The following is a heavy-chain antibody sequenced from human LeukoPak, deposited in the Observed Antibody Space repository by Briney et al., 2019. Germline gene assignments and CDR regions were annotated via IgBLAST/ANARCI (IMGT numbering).Heavy chain of an antibody. CDR2: LNSDGSGT. V-gene: IGHV3-74*01. Sequence: GGSLRLSCVASGFTFSRYKMHWVRQAPGKGLMWVSGLNSDGSGTTYADSVKGRFTISRDNAKNTLYLQMNSLRAEDTAVYYCARAKYYYGSGSYYDAFDIWGQGTMVTVSS. D-gene: IGHD3-10*01. CDR1: GFTFSRYK. J-gene: IGHJ3*02. CDR3: ARAKYYYGSGSYYDAFDI.